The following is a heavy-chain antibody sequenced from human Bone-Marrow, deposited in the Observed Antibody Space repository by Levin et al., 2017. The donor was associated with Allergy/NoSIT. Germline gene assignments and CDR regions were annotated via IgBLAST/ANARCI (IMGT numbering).Heavy chain of an antibody. CDR2: ISSSSTYI. V-gene: IGHV3-21*01. D-gene: IGHD5-12*01. CDR1: GFTFSTYN. J-gene: IGHJ4*02. CDR3: AREFLGGSGYKLEYYFDY. Sequence: PGGSLRLSCTASGFTFSTYNMNWVRQAPGKGLEWVSSISSSSTYIYYADSVKGRFTISRDNAKNSLYLQMNSLRAEDTAVFYCAREFLGGSGYKLEYYFDYWGQGTLVTVSS.